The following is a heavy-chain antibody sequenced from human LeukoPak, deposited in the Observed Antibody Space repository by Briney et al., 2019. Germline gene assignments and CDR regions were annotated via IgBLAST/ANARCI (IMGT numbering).Heavy chain of an antibody. CDR1: GYTFTSYY. V-gene: IGHV1-46*01. CDR3: ARDTAWQWFGELSVGWFDP. D-gene: IGHD3-10*01. J-gene: IGHJ5*02. Sequence: ASVKVSCKASGYTFTSYYMHWVRQAPGQGLEWMGIINPSGGSTSYAQKFQGRVTMTTDTSTSTAYMELRSLRSDDTAVYYCARDTAWQWFGELSVGWFDPWGQGTLVTVSS. CDR2: INPSGGST.